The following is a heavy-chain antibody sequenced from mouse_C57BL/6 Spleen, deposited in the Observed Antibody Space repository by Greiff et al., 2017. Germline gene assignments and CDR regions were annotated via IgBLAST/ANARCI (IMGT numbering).Heavy chain of an antibody. V-gene: IGHV5-6*01. Sequence: EVQRVESGGDLVKPGGSLKLSCAASGFTFSSYGMSWVRQTPDKRLEWVATISSGGSYTYYPDSVKGRFTISRDNAKNTLYLQMSSLKSEDTAMYYCARYDDGYYDAMDYWGQGTSVTVSS. J-gene: IGHJ4*01. CDR2: ISSGGSYT. CDR1: GFTFSSYG. D-gene: IGHD2-3*01. CDR3: ARYDDGYYDAMDY.